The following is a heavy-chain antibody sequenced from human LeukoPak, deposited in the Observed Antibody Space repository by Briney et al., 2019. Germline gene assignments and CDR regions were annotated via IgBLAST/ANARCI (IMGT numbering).Heavy chain of an antibody. V-gene: IGHV4-34*01. CDR2: INHSGST. J-gene: IGHJ5*02. CDR3: ARVGRTYYYDSERNWFDP. CDR1: GGSFGAYY. Sequence: SETLSLTCAVYGGSFGAYYWSWIRQPPGKGLEWIGEINHSGSTNYNPSLKSRVTISVDTSKNQFSLKLSSVTAADTAVYYCARVGRTYYYDSERNWFDPWGQGTLVTVSS. D-gene: IGHD3-10*01.